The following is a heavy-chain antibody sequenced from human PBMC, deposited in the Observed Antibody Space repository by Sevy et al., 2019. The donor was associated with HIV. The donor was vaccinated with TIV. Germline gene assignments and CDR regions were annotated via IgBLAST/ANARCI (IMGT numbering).Heavy chain of an antibody. V-gene: IGHV3-72*01. D-gene: IGHD3-16*01. J-gene: IGHJ4*02. Sequence: GGSLRLSCAASGFSFSDHYMDWVRQAPGKGLEWVGRSRNKANSYTTEYAESGKGRFTISSHDSKNSLYLQMNDLKTEDTTVYYCARPLYYDYVWESWGQGTLVTVSS. CDR1: GFSFSDHY. CDR2: SRNKANSYTT. CDR3: ARPLYYDYVWES.